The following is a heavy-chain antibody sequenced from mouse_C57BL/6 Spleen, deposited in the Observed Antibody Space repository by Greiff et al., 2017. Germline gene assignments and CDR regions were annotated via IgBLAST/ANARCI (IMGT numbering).Heavy chain of an antibody. Sequence: VQLKESGPGMVKPSQSLSLTCTVTGYSITSGYDWHWIRHFPGNKLEWMGYISYSGSTNYNPSLKSRISITHDTSKNHFFLKLNSVTTEDTATYYCARGERSGYYFDYWGQGTTLTVSS. CDR3: ARGERSGYYFDY. CDR2: ISYSGST. V-gene: IGHV3-1*01. D-gene: IGHD3-2*02. CDR1: GYSITSGYD. J-gene: IGHJ2*01.